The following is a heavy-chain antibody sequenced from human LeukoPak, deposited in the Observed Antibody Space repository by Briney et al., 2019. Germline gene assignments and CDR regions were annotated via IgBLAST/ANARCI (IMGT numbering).Heavy chain of an antibody. J-gene: IGHJ4*02. Sequence: PGGSLRLSCAGSGFTFSRYWMHWVRQAPGKGLEWVAVISYDGSNKYYADSVKGRFTISRDNSKNTLYLQMNSLRAEDTAVYYCARSSGSYLYYFDYWGQGTLVTVSS. CDR3: ARSSGSYLYYFDY. V-gene: IGHV3-30*03. D-gene: IGHD1-26*01. CDR2: ISYDGSNK. CDR1: GFTFSRYW.